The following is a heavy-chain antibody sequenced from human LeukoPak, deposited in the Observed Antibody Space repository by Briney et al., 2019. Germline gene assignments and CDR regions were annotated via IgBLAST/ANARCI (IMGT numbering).Heavy chain of an antibody. D-gene: IGHD2-2*01. J-gene: IGHJ4*02. CDR2: IGVSSNTI. Sequence: GGSLRLSCAASGFTFSSYSMNWVRQAPGKGLEWVSYIGVSSNTIYYADSVKGRFTISRDNAKNSLYLQMSSLRDEDTAVYYCARVGCSSTNCYDFDYWGQGTLVTVSS. CDR3: ARVGCSSTNCYDFDY. CDR1: GFTFSSYS. V-gene: IGHV3-48*02.